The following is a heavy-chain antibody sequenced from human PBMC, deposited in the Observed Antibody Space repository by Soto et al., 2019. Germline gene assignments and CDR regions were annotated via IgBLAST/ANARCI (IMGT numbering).Heavy chain of an antibody. V-gene: IGHV3-74*01. D-gene: IGHD4-4*01. J-gene: IGHJ6*02. CDR3: ARVPTTVTTPGMDV. Sequence: VESGGGLVQPGGSLRLSCAASGFTFSSYWMHWVRQAPGEGLMWVSRINPDGSTTSYADSVKGRFTISRDNAKNTLYLQMNSLRVEDTAVYYCARVPTTVTTPGMDVWGQGTTVTVSS. CDR2: INPDGSTT. CDR1: GFTFSSYW.